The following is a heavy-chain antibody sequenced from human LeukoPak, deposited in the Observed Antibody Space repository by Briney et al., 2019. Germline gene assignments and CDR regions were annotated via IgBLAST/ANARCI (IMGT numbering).Heavy chain of an antibody. CDR1: GYTFTGYY. CDR3: ARVLYSSGWYDY. J-gene: IGHJ4*02. Sequence: GASVKVSCKASGYTFTGYYMHLVRQAPGQGLEWMGWINPNSGGTNYAQKFQGRVTMTRDTPISTAYMELSRLRSDDTAVYYCARVLYSSGWYDYWGQGTLVTVSS. D-gene: IGHD6-19*01. CDR2: INPNSGGT. V-gene: IGHV1-2*02.